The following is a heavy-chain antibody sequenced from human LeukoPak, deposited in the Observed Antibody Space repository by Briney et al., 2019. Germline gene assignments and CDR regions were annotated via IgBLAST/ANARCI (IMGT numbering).Heavy chain of an antibody. CDR2: INSDGTGT. D-gene: IGHD3-10*01. J-gene: IGHJ4*02. Sequence: GGSLRLSCAASGFTFSSYAMSWVRQAPGKGLEWVSRINSDGTGTSYADSVKGRFTISRDNAKNTLYLQMNSLRAEDTAVYYCAREAYDSGSYYFDYWGQGTLVTVSS. V-gene: IGHV3-74*01. CDR3: AREAYDSGSYYFDY. CDR1: GFTFSSYA.